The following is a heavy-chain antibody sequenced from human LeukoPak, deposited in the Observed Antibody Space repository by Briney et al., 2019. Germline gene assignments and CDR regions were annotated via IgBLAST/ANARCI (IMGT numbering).Heavy chain of an antibody. CDR1: GFTFTSYW. CDR2: VDHAGSGT. CDR3: ATDLG. D-gene: IGHD4-17*01. Sequence: GGSLRLSCAASGFTFTSYWMHWVRHPPGKGLVWVSRVDHAGSGTAYADSVTGRFTISRDNAKNTVYLQMNSLRAVDPAVYYCATDLGWGQGTLVILSS. V-gene: IGHV3-74*01. J-gene: IGHJ4*02.